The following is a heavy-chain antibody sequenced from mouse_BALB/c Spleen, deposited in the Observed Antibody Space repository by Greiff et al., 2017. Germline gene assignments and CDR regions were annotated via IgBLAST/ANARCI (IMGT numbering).Heavy chain of an antibody. V-gene: IGHV1-7*01. D-gene: IGHD2-1*01. CDR3: GRSYYARYYYAMDY. Sequence: VQLQESGAELAKPGASVKMSCKASGYTFTSYWMHWVKQRPGQGLEWIGYINPSTGYTEYNQKFKDKATLTADKSSSTAYMQLSSLTSEDSAVYYCGRSYYARYYYAMDYWGQGTSVTVSS. CDR2: INPSTGYT. CDR1: GYTFTSYW. J-gene: IGHJ4*01.